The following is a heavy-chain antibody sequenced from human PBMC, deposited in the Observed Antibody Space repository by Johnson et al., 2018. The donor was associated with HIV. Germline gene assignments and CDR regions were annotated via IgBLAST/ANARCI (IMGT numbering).Heavy chain of an antibody. CDR1: EFTFDDYG. CDR2: ITCNSRGI. V-gene: IGHV3-9*01. Sequence: VQLVESGGGLVQPGRSLRLSCAASEFTFDDYGLHWVRQAPGKGLEWVSTITCNSRGIGYAGSVKGRFTISRDNSKNTLYLQMNSLRAEDTAVYYCARPGGDYSAFDIWGQGTMVTVSS. D-gene: IGHD4-17*01. CDR3: ARPGGDYSAFDI. J-gene: IGHJ3*02.